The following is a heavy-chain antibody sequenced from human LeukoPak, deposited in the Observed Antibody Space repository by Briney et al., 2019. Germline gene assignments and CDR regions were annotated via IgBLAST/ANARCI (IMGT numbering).Heavy chain of an antibody. D-gene: IGHD6-19*01. CDR3: ARVAVGAGTDYFDY. CDR2: IYSGGDT. CDR1: GFTVSSNY. Sequence: PGGSLRLSCAASGFTVSSNYMSWVRQAPGKGLEWVSVIYSGGDTYYADSVKGRFTISRDNSKNTLYLQMSSLRAEDTAVYYCARVAVGAGTDYFDYWGQGTLVTVSS. J-gene: IGHJ4*02. V-gene: IGHV3-53*01.